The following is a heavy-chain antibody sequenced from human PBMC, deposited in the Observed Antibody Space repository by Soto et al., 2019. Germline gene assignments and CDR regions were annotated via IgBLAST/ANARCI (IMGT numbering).Heavy chain of an antibody. Sequence: ASVKVSCKAPGYTFTGYYMHWVRQAPGQGLEWMGWINPNSGGTNYAQKFQGRVTMTRDTSISTAYMELSRLRSDDTAVYYCARDPPAGVGGMDVWGQGTTVTVSS. J-gene: IGHJ6*02. CDR1: GYTFTGYY. CDR2: INPNSGGT. CDR3: ARDPPAGVGGMDV. D-gene: IGHD1-26*01. V-gene: IGHV1-2*02.